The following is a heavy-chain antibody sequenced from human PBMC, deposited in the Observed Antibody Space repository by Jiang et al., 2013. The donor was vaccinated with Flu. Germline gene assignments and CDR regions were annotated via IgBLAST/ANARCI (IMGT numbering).Heavy chain of an antibody. J-gene: IGHJ3*02. D-gene: IGHD4-11*01. CDR1: GYTFTTYD. CDR2: MNPKSGNT. V-gene: IGHV1-8*01. CDR3: AALFSHYDDSRGADFNI. Sequence: EVKKPGTSVKVSCKASGYTFTTYDINWVRQATGQGLEWMGWMNPKSGNTGYAQRFQGRVTMTSDRSINTAYMELSSLSSEDTAVYYCAALFSHYDDSRGADFNIWGQGTMVTVSS.